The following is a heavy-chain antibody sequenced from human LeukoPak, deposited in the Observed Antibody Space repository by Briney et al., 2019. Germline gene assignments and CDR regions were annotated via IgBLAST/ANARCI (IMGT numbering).Heavy chain of an antibody. J-gene: IGHJ3*02. CDR1: GFTFSNFG. V-gene: IGHV3-21*01. CDR3: ARDSVKMATIFRDAFDI. CDR2: ISSSSSYI. Sequence: PGRSLRLPCAASGFTFSNFGMHWVRQAPGKGLEWVSSISSSSSYIYYADSVKGRFTISRDNAKNSLYLQMNSLRAEDTAVYYCARDSVKMATIFRDAFDIWGQGTMVTVSS. D-gene: IGHD5-24*01.